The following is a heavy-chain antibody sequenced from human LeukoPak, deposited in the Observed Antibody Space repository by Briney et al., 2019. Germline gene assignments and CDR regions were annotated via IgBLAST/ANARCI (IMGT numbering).Heavy chain of an antibody. Sequence: ASVKGSCTASGGTFSSYAISWVRQAPGQRLEWMGGLITNVGTANYAQKFQSRVTVTTDESTSTVYMEVSSLRSEDTAVYYCARSCYYYYYMGVWGKGTTVTVSS. J-gene: IGHJ6*03. CDR3: ARSCYYYYYMGV. CDR2: LITNVGTA. CDR1: GGTFSSYA. V-gene: IGHV1-69*05.